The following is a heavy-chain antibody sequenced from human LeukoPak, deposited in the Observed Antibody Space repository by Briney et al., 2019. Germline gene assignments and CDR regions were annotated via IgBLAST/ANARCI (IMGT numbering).Heavy chain of an antibody. V-gene: IGHV4-59*01. CDR2: IYYSGST. CDR3: ARADCSGGSCYSGDWFDP. Sequence: PSETLSLTCTVSGGSISSYYWSWIRQPPGKGLEWIGYIYYSGSTNYNPSLKSRVTISVDTSKNRFSLKLSSVTAADTAVYYCARADCSGGSCYSGDWFDPWGQGTLVTVSS. D-gene: IGHD2-15*01. CDR1: GGSISSYY. J-gene: IGHJ5*02.